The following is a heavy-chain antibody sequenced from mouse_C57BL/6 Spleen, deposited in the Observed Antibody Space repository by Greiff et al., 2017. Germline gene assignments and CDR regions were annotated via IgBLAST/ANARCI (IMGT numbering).Heavy chain of an antibody. CDR1: GYTFTSYW. D-gene: IGHD1-1*01. CDR3: ARNGYYYGSGTLYAMDY. J-gene: IGHJ4*01. V-gene: IGHV1-61*01. Sequence: VQLQQPGAELVRPGSSVKLSCKASGYTFTSYWMDWVKQRPGQGLEWIGNIYPSDSETHYNQKFKDKATLTVDKSSSTAYMQLSSLTSEDSAVYYCARNGYYYGSGTLYAMDYWGQGTSVTVSS. CDR2: IYPSDSET.